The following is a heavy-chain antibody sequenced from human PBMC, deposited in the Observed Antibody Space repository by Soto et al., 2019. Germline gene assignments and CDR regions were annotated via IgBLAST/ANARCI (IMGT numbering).Heavy chain of an antibody. J-gene: IGHJ6*02. D-gene: IGHD3-9*01. V-gene: IGHV3-74*01. CDR2: INSDGSST. CDR3: ARESPTGYYGMDV. Sequence: GGSLRLSCAASGFTFSSYWMHWVRQAPGKGLVRVSRINSDGSSTSYADSVKGRFTISRDNAKNTLYLQMNSVGAEDTAVYYCARESPTGYYGMDVWGQGTTVTVSS. CDR1: GFTFSSYW.